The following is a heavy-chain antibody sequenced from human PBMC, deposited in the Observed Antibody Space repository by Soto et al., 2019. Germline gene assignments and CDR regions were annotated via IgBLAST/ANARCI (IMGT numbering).Heavy chain of an antibody. CDR3: ARLDCSTIRFYTGHYYYGMDV. J-gene: IGHJ6*02. D-gene: IGHD2-2*01. Sequence: GESLKTSCQSSGFSMTCYLIGWVRQMPGNGPELMRIIQRGDSDTRYSPFLQGQVTMSVDESSNTAYLQWSSLKASDTAKYYCARLDCSTIRFYTGHYYYGMDVWGQGTTVTVSS. CDR1: GFSMTCYL. CDR2: IQRGDSDT. V-gene: IGHV5-51*01.